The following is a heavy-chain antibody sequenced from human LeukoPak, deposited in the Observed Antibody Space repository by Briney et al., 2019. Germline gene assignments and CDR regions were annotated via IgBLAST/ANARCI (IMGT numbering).Heavy chain of an antibody. Sequence: ASVKVSCKASGYTFTSYGISWVRQAPGQGLEWMGWISAHNGNTNYAQKLQGRVTMTTDTSTSTAYMELRSLRSDDTAVYYCASAEYGSGSYYTPDYYYYGMDVWGQGTTVTVSS. J-gene: IGHJ6*02. CDR3: ASAEYGSGSYYTPDYYYYGMDV. V-gene: IGHV1-18*01. D-gene: IGHD3-10*01. CDR1: GYTFTSYG. CDR2: ISAHNGNT.